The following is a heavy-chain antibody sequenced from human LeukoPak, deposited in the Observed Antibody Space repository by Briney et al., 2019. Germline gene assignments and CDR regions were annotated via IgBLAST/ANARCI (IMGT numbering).Heavy chain of an antibody. Sequence: SVKVSCRASGGTFSSYAISWVRQAPGQGLEWMGGIIPIFGTANYAQKFQGRVTITADESTSTAYMELSSLRSEDTAVYYCASYLLGWAAVAPLDYWGQGTLVTVSS. CDR2: IIPIFGTA. V-gene: IGHV1-69*01. CDR3: ASYLLGWAAVAPLDY. D-gene: IGHD6-19*01. J-gene: IGHJ4*02. CDR1: GGTFSSYA.